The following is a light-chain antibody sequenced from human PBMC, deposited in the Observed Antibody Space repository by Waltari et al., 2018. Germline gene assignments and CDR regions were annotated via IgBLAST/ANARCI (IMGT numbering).Light chain of an antibody. CDR1: ESISIN. CDR2: GAS. CDR3: HQYNNWPPVT. V-gene: IGKV3-15*01. J-gene: IGKJ4*01. Sequence: TQSPATLSVSLGERVTLTCRGSESISINLAWYQQKPGQTPRLIIHGASKRATGVPARFAGSGSRSEFTLIISSLQSEDIAVYYCHQYNNWPPVTFGGGTKVEIK.